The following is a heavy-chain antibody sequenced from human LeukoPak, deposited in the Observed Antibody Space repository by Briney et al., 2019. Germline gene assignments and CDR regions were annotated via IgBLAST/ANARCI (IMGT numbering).Heavy chain of an antibody. CDR3: AKASGSYYDLDY. CDR2: INWNGGST. Sequence: GGSLRLSCAASGFTFDDYGMSRVRQAPGKGLEWVSGINWNGGSTGYADSVKGRFTISRDNAKNSLYLQMNSLRAEDTAVYYCAKASGSYYDLDYWGQGTLVTVSS. D-gene: IGHD1-26*01. V-gene: IGHV3-20*04. CDR1: GFTFDDYG. J-gene: IGHJ4*02.